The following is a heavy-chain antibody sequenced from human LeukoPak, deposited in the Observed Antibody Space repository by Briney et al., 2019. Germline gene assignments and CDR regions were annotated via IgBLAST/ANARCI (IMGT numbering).Heavy chain of an antibody. CDR3: ARGTLGYCSSTSCYTTPWFDP. Sequence: SETLSLTCTVSGGSLSSGGYYWSWVRQYPGTGLEWLGYIYYSGSTYYNPSLKSRVTISVDTSKNQFSLKLSSVTAADTAVYYCARGTLGYCSSTSCYTTPWFDPWGQGTLVTVSS. CDR2: IYYSGST. CDR1: GGSLSSGGYY. V-gene: IGHV4-31*03. J-gene: IGHJ5*02. D-gene: IGHD2-2*02.